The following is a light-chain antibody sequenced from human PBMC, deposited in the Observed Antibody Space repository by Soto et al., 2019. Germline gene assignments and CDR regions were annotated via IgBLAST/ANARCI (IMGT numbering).Light chain of an antibody. CDR2: EVT. V-gene: IGLV2-23*02. CDR3: CSFGGSGYV. J-gene: IGLJ1*01. Sequence: ALTQPASVSGSPGQSITISCSGTTSDVGIVSWYQHHPGKAPKLMIHEVTKRPSGVSDRFSGSKSGNSASLTISGLQAEDEADYFCCSFGGSGYVFGTGT. CDR1: TSDVGI.